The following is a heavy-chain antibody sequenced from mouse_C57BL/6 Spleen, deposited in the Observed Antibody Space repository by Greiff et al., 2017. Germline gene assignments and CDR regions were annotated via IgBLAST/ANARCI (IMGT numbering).Heavy chain of an antibody. CDR1: GYSITSGYY. V-gene: IGHV3-6*01. J-gene: IGHJ3*01. Sequence: EVHLVESGPGLVKPSQSLSLTCSVTGYSITSGYYWNWIRQFPGNKLEWMGYISYDGSNNYNPSLKNRIFITRDTSKNQFFLKLNSVTTEDTATYYCAREGLYYSNWFAYWGQGTLVTVSA. CDR2: ISYDGSN. CDR3: AREGLYYSNWFAY. D-gene: IGHD2-5*01.